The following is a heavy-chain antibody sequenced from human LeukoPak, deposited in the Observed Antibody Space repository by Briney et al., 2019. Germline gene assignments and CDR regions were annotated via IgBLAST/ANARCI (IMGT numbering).Heavy chain of an antibody. V-gene: IGHV4-39*01. CDR2: VSNSGSI. J-gene: IGHJ4*02. CDR1: GDSTSSSGDY. Sequence: SETLSLTCTVSGDSTSSSGDYWGWIRQPPGKGLQWVASVSNSGSIYYNPSLQSRVTIFADMSKNQVSLKLISVTAADTAVYYCARHSDGGFEEMAFHHWGQGTLVTVSS. CDR3: ARHSDGGFEEMAFHH. D-gene: IGHD5-24*01.